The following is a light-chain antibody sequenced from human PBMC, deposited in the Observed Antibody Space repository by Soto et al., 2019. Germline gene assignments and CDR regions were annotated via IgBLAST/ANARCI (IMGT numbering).Light chain of an antibody. CDR2: GAS. CDR1: QSVSSSY. J-gene: IGKJ1*01. V-gene: IGKV3-20*01. CDR3: QHYGTSLWT. Sequence: EIVLPQSPGTLSLSPEERATLSCRGSQSVSSSYLAWYQQKPGQAPRLLIYGASSRATGIPDRFSGSGSGTDFTLTITSLEPEDFAVYYCQHYGTSLWTFGQGTKVDI.